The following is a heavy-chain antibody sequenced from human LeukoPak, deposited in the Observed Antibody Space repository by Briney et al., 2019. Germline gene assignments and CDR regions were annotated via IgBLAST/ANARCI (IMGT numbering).Heavy chain of an antibody. CDR2: MNPNSGNT. V-gene: IGHV1-8*01. D-gene: IGHD3-22*01. CDR1: GYTFTSYD. Sequence: GALVKASCKASGYTFTSYDINWVRQATGQGLEWMGWMNPNSGNTGYAQKFQGRVTMTRNTSISTAYMELSSLRSEATAVYYCARGLFYDSSGYYPGGLYYFDYWGQGTLVTVSS. J-gene: IGHJ4*02. CDR3: ARGLFYDSSGYYPGGLYYFDY.